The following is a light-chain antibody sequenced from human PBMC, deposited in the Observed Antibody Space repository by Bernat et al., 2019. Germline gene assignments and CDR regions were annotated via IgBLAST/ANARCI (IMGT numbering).Light chain of an antibody. CDR3: QQYDRYPLA. V-gene: IGKV1-16*01. CDR2: GAS. CDR1: QAISKY. Sequence: DIQMTQSPSSLSASVGDRVTITCRATQAISKYLAWVQQKPGKAPKSLIYGASTLFSGVPSRFSGSVSETDFTLTISSLQPEDSATYCQQYDRYPLAFGGGTKVEVK. J-gene: IGKJ4*01.